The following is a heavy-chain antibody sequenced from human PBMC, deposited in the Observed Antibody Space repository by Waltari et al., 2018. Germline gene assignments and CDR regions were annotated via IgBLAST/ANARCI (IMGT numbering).Heavy chain of an antibody. J-gene: IGHJ6*02. V-gene: IGHV4-34*01. CDR3: ARTSRESTLIFWLPGGYYYGMDV. CDR2: INHSGST. CDR1: GGSFSGYY. D-gene: IGHD3-9*01. Sequence: QVQLQQWGAGLLKPSETLSLTCAVYGGSFSGYYWRWIRQPPGQGLEWSGEINHSGSTNYNPSLKSRVTISVDTSKNQFSLKLSSVTAADTAVYYCARTSRESTLIFWLPGGYYYGMDVWGQGTTVTVSS.